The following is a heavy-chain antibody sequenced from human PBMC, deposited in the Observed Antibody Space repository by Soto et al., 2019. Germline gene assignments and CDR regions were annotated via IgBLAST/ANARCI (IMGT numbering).Heavy chain of an antibody. D-gene: IGHD4-17*01. J-gene: IGHJ4*02. V-gene: IGHV4-31*02. CDR3: ARDNYGGMLEF. CDR2: IFFSGNT. Sequence: WTWIRQHPGKGLEWIGRIFFSGNTHYNPALKSRLTFSLDTAKNQFSLKMTSVTAADTAIYYCARDNYGGMLEFWGPGTLVTVSS.